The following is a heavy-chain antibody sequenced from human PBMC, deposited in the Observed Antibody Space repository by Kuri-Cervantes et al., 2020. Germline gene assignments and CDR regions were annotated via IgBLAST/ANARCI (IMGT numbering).Heavy chain of an antibody. CDR1: GGSISSYY. V-gene: IGHV4-59*01. Sequence: SETLSLTCTVSGGSISSYYWSWIRQPPGKGLEWIGYIYYSGSTNYNPSPKSRVTISVDTSKNQFSLKLSSVTAADTAEYYCARGFSRGWYYFDYWGQGTLVTVSS. J-gene: IGHJ4*02. CDR3: ARGFSRGWYYFDY. D-gene: IGHD6-19*01. CDR2: IYYSGST.